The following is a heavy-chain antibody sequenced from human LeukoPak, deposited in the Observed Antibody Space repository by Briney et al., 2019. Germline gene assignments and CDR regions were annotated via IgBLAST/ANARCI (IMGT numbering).Heavy chain of an antibody. D-gene: IGHD2-2*01. Sequence: GGSLRLSCAASGFTFSSYSMNWVRQAPGKGLEWVSSISSSSSYIYYADSVKGRFTISRDNAKNSLYLQMNSLRAEDTAVYYCARDQDIVVVPAAVDAFDIWGQGTIVTVSS. CDR3: ARDQDIVVVPAAVDAFDI. J-gene: IGHJ3*02. CDR2: ISSSSSYI. CDR1: GFTFSSYS. V-gene: IGHV3-21*01.